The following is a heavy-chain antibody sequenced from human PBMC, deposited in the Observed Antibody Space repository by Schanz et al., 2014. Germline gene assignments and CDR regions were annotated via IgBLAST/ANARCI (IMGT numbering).Heavy chain of an antibody. J-gene: IGHJ4*02. CDR2: ISWNGGTK. V-gene: IGHV3-9*01. CDR3: AKVWGSDYFYPFDY. CDR1: GFMFEDYD. D-gene: IGHD3-22*01. Sequence: EEQLVESGGGLVQPGRSLRLSCAASGFMFEDYDMHWVRQAPGKGLEWVSGISWNGGTKDYADSVKGRFTISRDNAKKSLYLRMNSLRAEDTAVYYCAKVWGSDYFYPFDYWGQGTLVTVSS.